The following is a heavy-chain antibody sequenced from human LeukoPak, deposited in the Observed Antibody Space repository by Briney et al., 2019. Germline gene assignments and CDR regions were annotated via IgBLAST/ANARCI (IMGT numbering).Heavy chain of an antibody. CDR3: ARPTARLGWFDP. J-gene: IGHJ5*02. D-gene: IGHD6-6*01. CDR1: GCSISSGYY. CDR2: IYHSGST. Sequence: SETLSLTCTVSGCSISSGYYWGWIRQPPGKGLEWIGSIYHSGSTYHNPSLKSRVTISVDTSKNQFSLKLRSVTAADTAVYYCARPTARLGWFDPWGQGTLVTVSS. V-gene: IGHV4-38-2*02.